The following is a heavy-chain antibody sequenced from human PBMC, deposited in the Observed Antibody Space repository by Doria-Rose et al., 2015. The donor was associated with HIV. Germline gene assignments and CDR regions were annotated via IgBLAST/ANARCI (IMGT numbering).Heavy chain of an antibody. CDR2: INHSGST. V-gene: IGHV4-34*01. D-gene: IGHD1-1*01. CDR3: ARGLLRGGWNDVDYYYGMDV. J-gene: IGHJ6*02. CDR1: GGSFSGYY. Sequence: QVQLQQWDAGLVKPSETLSLTCAVFGGSFSGYYWSWIRQPPGKGLEWIGEINHSGSTNDKTSFTSRVSISLDTSKNLFYLKLSSVTAADTAVYYCARGLLRGGWNDVDYYYGMDVWGQGTTVTVSS.